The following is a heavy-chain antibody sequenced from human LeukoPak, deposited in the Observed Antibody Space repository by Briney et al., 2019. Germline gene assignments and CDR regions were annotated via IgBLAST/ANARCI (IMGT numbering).Heavy chain of an antibody. Sequence: GGSLRLSCAVSGFIINTYCMNWVRQAPGKGPEWVASIKQDDSERYYVGSVKGRFTIPRDNAQNSLFLQMNSLRAEDTAVYYCARGSYYDSSGYYPATFDYWGQGTLVTVSS. CDR2: IKQDDSER. J-gene: IGHJ4*02. CDR1: GFIINTYC. V-gene: IGHV3-7*01. CDR3: ARGSYYDSSGYYPATFDY. D-gene: IGHD3-22*01.